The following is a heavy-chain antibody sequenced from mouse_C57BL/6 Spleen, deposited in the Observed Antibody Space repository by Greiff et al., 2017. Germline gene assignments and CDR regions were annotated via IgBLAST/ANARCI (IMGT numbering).Heavy chain of an antibody. D-gene: IGHD3-2*02. V-gene: IGHV1-76*01. CDR3: ARDGQLRLSWFAY. Sequence: VQLQQSGAELVRPGASVKLSCKASGYTFTDYYINWVKQRPGQGLEWIARIYPGSGNTYYNEKFKGKATLTAEKSSSTAYMQLSSLTSEDSAVYFCARDGQLRLSWFAYWGQGTLVTVSA. CDR1: GYTFTDYY. J-gene: IGHJ3*01. CDR2: IYPGSGNT.